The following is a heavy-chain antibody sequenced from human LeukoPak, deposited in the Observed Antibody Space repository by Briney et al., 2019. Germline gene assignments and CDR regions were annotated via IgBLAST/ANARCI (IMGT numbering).Heavy chain of an antibody. CDR2: INHSGST. CDR3: ARRIAARPRGYWFDP. Sequence: SETLSLTCAVYGGSFSGYYWSWIRQPPGKGLEWVGEINHSGSTNYNPSLKSRVTISVDTSKNQFSLKVSSVTAADTAVYYCARRIAARPRGYWFDPWGQGTLVTVSS. D-gene: IGHD6-6*01. J-gene: IGHJ5*02. V-gene: IGHV4-34*01. CDR1: GGSFSGYY.